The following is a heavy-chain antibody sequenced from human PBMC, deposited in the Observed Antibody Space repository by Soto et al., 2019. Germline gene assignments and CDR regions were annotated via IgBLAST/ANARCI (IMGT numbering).Heavy chain of an antibody. CDR1: GGTFSSYA. CDR2: IIPIFGTA. Sequence: SVKVSCKASGGTFSSYAISWVRQAPGQGLEWMGGIIPIFGTANYAQKFQGRVTITADKSTSTAYMELSSLRSEDTAVYYCARSAVAGTGNYFDYWGQGTLVTVSS. V-gene: IGHV1-69*06. J-gene: IGHJ4*02. CDR3: ARSAVAGTGNYFDY. D-gene: IGHD6-19*01.